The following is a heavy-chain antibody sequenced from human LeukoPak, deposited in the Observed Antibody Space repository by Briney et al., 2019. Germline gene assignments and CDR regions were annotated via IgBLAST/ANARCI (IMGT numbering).Heavy chain of an antibody. CDR1: DDSITIYY. CDR3: ARFPGGAEYRHYYYMDV. CDR2: IDHTGST. J-gene: IGHJ6*03. Sequence: SEALSLTCTVSDDSITIYYWTWIRQPPGKGLEWIGYIDHTGSTNYNPSLNSRVTISRDTSKNHFSLELTSATAADTAVYFCARFPGGAEYRHYYYMDVWGKGTTVTVSS. D-gene: IGHD1-14*01. V-gene: IGHV4-59*01.